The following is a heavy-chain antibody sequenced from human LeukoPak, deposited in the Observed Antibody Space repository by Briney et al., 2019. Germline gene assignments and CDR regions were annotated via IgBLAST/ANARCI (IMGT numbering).Heavy chain of an antibody. CDR1: GGSISSSSYY. J-gene: IGHJ4*02. V-gene: IGHV4-39*01. D-gene: IGHD3-10*01. CDR2: IYYSGIT. Sequence: SETLSLXCTVSGGSISSSSYYWGWIRQPPGKGLECIGSIYYSGITYYNPSLKSRVTISVDTSQNQFSLTLSSVTAADTAVYYCDYVGDYGSGTIFDYWGQGTLVTVSS. CDR3: DYVGDYGSGTIFDY.